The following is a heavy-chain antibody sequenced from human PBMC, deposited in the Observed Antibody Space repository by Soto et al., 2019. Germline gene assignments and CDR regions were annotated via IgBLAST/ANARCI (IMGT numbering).Heavy chain of an antibody. D-gene: IGHD3-9*01. CDR3: ARDLGNLLRYFDWLLYPFDY. Sequence: GGSLRLSCAASGFTFSSYSMNWVRQAPGKGLEWGSSISSSSSYIYYADSVKGRFTISRDNAKNSLYLQMNSLRAEDTAVYYCARDLGNLLRYFDWLLYPFDYWGQGTLVTVSS. J-gene: IGHJ4*02. V-gene: IGHV3-21*01. CDR1: GFTFSSYS. CDR2: ISSSSSYI.